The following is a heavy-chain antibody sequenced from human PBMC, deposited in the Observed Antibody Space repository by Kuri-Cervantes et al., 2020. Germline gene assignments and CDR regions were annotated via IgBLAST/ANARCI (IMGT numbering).Heavy chain of an antibody. CDR2: IKQDGSEK. Sequence: GESLKISCAASGFTFSSYWMSWVRQAPGKGLEWVANIKQDGSEKYYVDSVKGRFTISRDNSKNTLYLQMNSLRAEDTAVYYCARAGYSYAFAGLDPWGQGNLVTVSS. CDR3: ARAGYSYAFAGLDP. V-gene: IGHV3-7*01. CDR1: GFTFSSYW. D-gene: IGHD5-18*01. J-gene: IGHJ5*02.